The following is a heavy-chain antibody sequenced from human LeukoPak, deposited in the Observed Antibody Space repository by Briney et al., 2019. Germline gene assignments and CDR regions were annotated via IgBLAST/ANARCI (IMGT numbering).Heavy chain of an antibody. D-gene: IGHD3-9*01. J-gene: IGHJ2*01. CDR2: INYSEST. CDR1: GGSISSYY. CDR3: GRRTSYDTLTGYIYWYFDL. V-gene: IGHV4-59*01. Sequence: SETLSLTCTVSGGSISSYYWSWIRKPPGKGLEWIGYINYSESTDYNPSLKSRVTMSVDTSKNQFSLRLSSVTAADTAVYFCGRRTSYDTLTGYIYWYFDLWGRGTLVTVSS.